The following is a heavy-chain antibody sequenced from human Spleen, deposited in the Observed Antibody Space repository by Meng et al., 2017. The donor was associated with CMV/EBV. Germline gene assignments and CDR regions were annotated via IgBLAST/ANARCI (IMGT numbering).Heavy chain of an antibody. CDR2: ISYDGSNK. D-gene: IGHD5/OR15-5a*01. J-gene: IGHJ4*02. V-gene: IGHV3-30*04. CDR3: ARVSLLY. Sequence: GGSLRLSCAASGFTFSSYAMHWVRQAPGKGLEWVAVISYDGSNKYYADSVKGRFTISRDNSKSTLYLQMNSLRAEDTAVYYCARVSLLYWGQGTLVTVSS. CDR1: GFTFSSYA.